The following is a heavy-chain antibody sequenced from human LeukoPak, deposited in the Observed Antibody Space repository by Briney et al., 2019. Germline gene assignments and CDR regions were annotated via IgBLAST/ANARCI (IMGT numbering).Heavy chain of an antibody. CDR3: AKDHLAVAGPFDY. CDR2: ISWNSGSI. V-gene: IGHV3-9*01. Sequence: GGSLRLSCAASGFTFDDYAMHRVRHAPGKGLEWVSGISWNSGSIGYADSVKGRFTISRDNAKNSLYLQMNSLRAEDTALYYCAKDHLAVAGPFDYWGQGTLVTVSS. CDR1: GFTFDDYA. D-gene: IGHD6-19*01. J-gene: IGHJ4*02.